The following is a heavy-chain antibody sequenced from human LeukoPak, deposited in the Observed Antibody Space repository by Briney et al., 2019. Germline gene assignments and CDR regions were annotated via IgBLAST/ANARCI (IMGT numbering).Heavy chain of an antibody. CDR3: ARDLPYSEPFDY. D-gene: IGHD2-15*01. CDR1: GFIFNDYV. V-gene: IGHV3-9*01. Sequence: GGSLRLSCAASGFIFNDYVMHWVRQAPGKGLEWVSDITWNSGSIGYADSVKGRFTISRDNAKNSLYLQMNSLRAEDTAVYYCARDLPYSEPFDYWGQGTLVTVSS. J-gene: IGHJ4*02. CDR2: ITWNSGSI.